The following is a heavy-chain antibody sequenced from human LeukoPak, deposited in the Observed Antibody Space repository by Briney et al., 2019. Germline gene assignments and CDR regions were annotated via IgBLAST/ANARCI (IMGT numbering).Heavy chain of an antibody. J-gene: IGHJ4*02. Sequence: GGSLGLSCAASGFTFSSHAMSWVRQAPGKGLEWVSAISGSGGSTYYADSVKGRFTISRDKSKNTLYLQMNSLRAEDTAVYYCAKGLAVAGHFDYWGQGTLVTVSS. CDR1: GFTFSSHA. V-gene: IGHV3-23*01. CDR3: AKGLAVAGHFDY. D-gene: IGHD6-19*01. CDR2: ISGSGGST.